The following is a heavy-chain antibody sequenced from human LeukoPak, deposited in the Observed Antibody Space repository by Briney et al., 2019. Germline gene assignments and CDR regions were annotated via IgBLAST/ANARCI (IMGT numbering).Heavy chain of an antibody. CDR2: IYYSGST. Sequence: SQTLSLTCTVSGGSISSGGYYWSWIRQHPGKGLEWIGYIYYSGSTYYNPSLKSRVTISVDTSKNQFPLKLSSVTAADTAVYYCARGVGATSFSVADYWGQGTLVTVSS. D-gene: IGHD1-26*01. CDR3: ARGVGATSFSVADY. J-gene: IGHJ4*02. CDR1: GGSISSGGYY. V-gene: IGHV4-31*03.